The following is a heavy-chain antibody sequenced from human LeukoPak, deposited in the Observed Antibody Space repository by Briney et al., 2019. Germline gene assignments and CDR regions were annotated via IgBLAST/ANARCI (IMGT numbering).Heavy chain of an antibody. CDR3: ARGRPYNCSGGSCYFQH. CDR1: GGSISSYY. CDR2: IYYSGST. D-gene: IGHD2-15*01. Sequence: SETLSLTCTVSGGSISSYYWSWIRQPPGKGLEWIGYIYYSGSTNYNPSLKSRVTISVDTSKNQFSLKLSSVTAADTAVYYCARGRPYNCSGGSCYFQHWGQGTLVTGSS. V-gene: IGHV4-59*12. J-gene: IGHJ1*01.